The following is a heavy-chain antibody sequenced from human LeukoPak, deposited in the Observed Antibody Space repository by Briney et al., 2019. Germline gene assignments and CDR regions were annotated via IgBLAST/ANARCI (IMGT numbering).Heavy chain of an antibody. CDR3: VRSPTYYNMDV. V-gene: IGHV3-30*03. Sequence: GGSLRLSCAASGFTFSNYVIHWVRQAPGKGLEWLAVISYVGTNKYYADTVKGRFTISRDHSQSTVDLQMNTLRGADTAVYYCVRSPTYYNMDVWGKGTTVTVSS. J-gene: IGHJ6*03. CDR2: ISYVGTNK. CDR1: GFTFSNYV.